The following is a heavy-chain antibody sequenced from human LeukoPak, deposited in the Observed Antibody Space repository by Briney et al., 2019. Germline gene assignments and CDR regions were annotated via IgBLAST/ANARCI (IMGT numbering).Heavy chain of an antibody. D-gene: IGHD3-3*02. J-gene: IGHJ4*02. CDR3: ARDRLGPSFSVSHFDL. Sequence: GGSLRLSCATSGFTFVDYGLSWVRRAPGKGLEWLCAIYYNGAITDYADSVKGRFTISRDNAKNSLYLRMDSLRAEDTALYYCARDRLGPSFSVSHFDLWGQGTLVTVSS. V-gene: IGHV3-20*04. CDR2: IYYNGAIT. CDR1: GFTFVDYG.